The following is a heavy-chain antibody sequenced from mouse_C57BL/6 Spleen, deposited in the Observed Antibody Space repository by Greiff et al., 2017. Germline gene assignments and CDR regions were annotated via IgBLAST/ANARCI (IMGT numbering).Heavy chain of an antibody. J-gene: IGHJ3*01. Sequence: VQLQQPGAELVKPGASVKLSCKASGYTFTSYWMHWVKQRPGRGLEWIGRSDPNSGGTKYNEKFKSKATLTVDKPSSTAYMQLSSLTSEDSAVYYCAREGVYYGSRGFAYWGQGTLVTVSA. V-gene: IGHV1-72*01. CDR2: SDPNSGGT. CDR1: GYTFTSYW. CDR3: AREGVYYGSRGFAY. D-gene: IGHD1-1*01.